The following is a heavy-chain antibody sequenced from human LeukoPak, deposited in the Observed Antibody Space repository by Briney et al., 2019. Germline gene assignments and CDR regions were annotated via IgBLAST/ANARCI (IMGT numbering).Heavy chain of an antibody. CDR2: IIPIFGTA. V-gene: IGHV1-69*05. CDR1: GGTFSSYA. D-gene: IGHD3-22*01. CDR3: AHIINYYDPQSLFDY. Sequence: SVKVSCKASGGTFSSYAISWVRQAPGQGLEWMGGIIPIFGTANYAQKFQGRVTITTDESTSTAYMELSSLRSEDTAVYYCAHIINYYDPQSLFDYWGQGTLVTVSS. J-gene: IGHJ4*02.